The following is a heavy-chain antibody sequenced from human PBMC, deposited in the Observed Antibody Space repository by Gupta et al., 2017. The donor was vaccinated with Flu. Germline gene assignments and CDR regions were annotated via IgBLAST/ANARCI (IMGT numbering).Heavy chain of an antibody. CDR3: ARGGRDGYSNFDQ. Sequence: RQVPGKGLVWVSRINGDGSTTTYADSVEGRFTISRDNAKNTLYLQMNSLSVEDTALYYCARGGRDGYSNFDQWGQGTLVTVSS. CDR2: INGDGSTT. V-gene: IGHV3-74*03. J-gene: IGHJ4*02. D-gene: IGHD4-4*01.